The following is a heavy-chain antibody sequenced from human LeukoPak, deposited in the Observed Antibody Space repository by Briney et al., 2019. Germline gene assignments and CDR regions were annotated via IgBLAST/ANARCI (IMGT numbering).Heavy chain of an antibody. V-gene: IGHV3-53*01. Sequence: GGSLRLSCAASGFTVSSYYMGWVRQAPERGLEWVSNIYSDGSTHYADSVKGRFTISRDNSKNTVHLQMNSLKAEDTAVCFCARLETLGAWRFDYWGQGTLVTVSS. CDR2: IYSDGST. D-gene: IGHD3-16*01. J-gene: IGHJ4*02. CDR3: ARLETLGAWRFDY. CDR1: GFTVSSYY.